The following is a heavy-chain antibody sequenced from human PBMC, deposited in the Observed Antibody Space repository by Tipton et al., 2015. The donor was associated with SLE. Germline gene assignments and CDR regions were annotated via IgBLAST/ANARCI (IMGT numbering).Heavy chain of an antibody. Sequence: TLSLTCAVYGGSLSDYYWSWIRQAPGKGLEWTGEINHSGSTNYNPSLKSRVTISLDPSKNQFSLKLTSVTAADTAIYYCARGGIYHDDSGNFDYWGQGTLVTASS. CDR3: ARGGIYHDDSGNFDY. CDR1: GGSLSDYY. V-gene: IGHV4-34*01. D-gene: IGHD3-22*01. J-gene: IGHJ4*02. CDR2: INHSGST.